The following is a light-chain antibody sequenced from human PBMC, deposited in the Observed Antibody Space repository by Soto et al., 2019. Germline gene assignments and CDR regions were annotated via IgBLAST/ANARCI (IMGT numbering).Light chain of an antibody. CDR2: DVS. J-gene: IGKJ1*01. Sequence: EIVMTQSPATLSVSPGERATLSCRASQSVSSNLAWYQQKPGQAPRLLIYDVSTRATGIPARFSGSGSGTEFTLTISSLQSEDFAVYYCQHYNNWPRTFGQGTKVEI. CDR3: QHYNNWPRT. V-gene: IGKV3-15*01. CDR1: QSVSSN.